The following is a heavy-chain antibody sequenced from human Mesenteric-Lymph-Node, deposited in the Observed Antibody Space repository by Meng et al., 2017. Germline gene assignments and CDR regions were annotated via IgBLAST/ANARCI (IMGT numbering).Heavy chain of an antibody. CDR1: ARSITTYY. Sequence: QVPLQAPRPGLGNPSQPLSLTSASAARSITTYYWSWIRQPPGKGLEWIGNNYYSGSTNYNPSLASRVTISVDSSKNQFSLKLSSVTAADTAVYYCARHQNGGTYPLDYWGQGTLVTVSS. CDR2: NYYSGST. V-gene: IGHV4-59*08. J-gene: IGHJ4*02. D-gene: IGHD3-16*02. CDR3: ARHQNGGTYPLDY.